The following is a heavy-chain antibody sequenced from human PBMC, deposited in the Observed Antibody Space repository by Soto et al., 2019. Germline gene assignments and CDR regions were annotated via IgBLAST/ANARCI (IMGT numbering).Heavy chain of an antibody. J-gene: IGHJ6*02. D-gene: IGHD5-18*01. CDR2: IYYSGTT. Sequence: SETLSLTCTVSGGSISIGDYYWRCIRQPPGKGLEWIGYIYYSGTTYYNPSLKSRATISVDTSKNQFSLKVSSVTAADTAVYYCARALIQLWPHYYYGMDVWGQGTMVTVSS. V-gene: IGHV4-30-4*01. CDR3: ARALIQLWPHYYYGMDV. CDR1: GGSISIGDYY.